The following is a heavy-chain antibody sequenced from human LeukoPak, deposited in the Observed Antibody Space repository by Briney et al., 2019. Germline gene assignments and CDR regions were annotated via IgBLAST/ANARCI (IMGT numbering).Heavy chain of an antibody. J-gene: IGHJ4*02. D-gene: IGHD6-19*01. CDR1: GFTFDDYA. CDR2: ISWDSDTI. V-gene: IGHV3-9*01. Sequence: GGSLRLSCAASGFTFDDYAMHWVRQAPGKGLEWVSGISWDSDTIGYADSVKGRFTISRDNAKNSLYLQVYSLRPEDTALYYCAKAHSSGWYSIDYWGQGTLVTVSS. CDR3: AKAHSSGWYSIDY.